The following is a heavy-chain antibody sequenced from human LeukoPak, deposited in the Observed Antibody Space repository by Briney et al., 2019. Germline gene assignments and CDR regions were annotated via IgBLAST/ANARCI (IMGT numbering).Heavy chain of an antibody. Sequence: ASVKVSCKASGYTFTSYGISWVRQAPGQGLEWMGWISAYNGNTNYAQKLQGRVTMTTDTSTSTAYMELRSLRSDDTAVYYCARSYYYDSSGSYSVDYWGQGTLVTVSS. J-gene: IGHJ4*02. CDR3: ARSYYYDSSGSYSVDY. CDR2: ISAYNGNT. V-gene: IGHV1-18*01. D-gene: IGHD3-22*01. CDR1: GYTFTSYG.